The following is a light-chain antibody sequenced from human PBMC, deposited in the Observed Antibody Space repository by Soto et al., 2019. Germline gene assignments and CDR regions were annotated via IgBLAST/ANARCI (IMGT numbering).Light chain of an antibody. CDR3: QQYRDLPQT. CDR1: QSVRSNY. J-gene: IGKJ1*01. V-gene: IGKV3-20*01. CDR2: NSS. Sequence: EIVLTQSPGTLSLSPGERATLSCRASQSVRSNYLAWYQQKPGQAPWLLIYNSSTRATGIPDRFSGSGSGTDFTLTISRLEPEDFALYYCQQYRDLPQTFGQGTQVEIK.